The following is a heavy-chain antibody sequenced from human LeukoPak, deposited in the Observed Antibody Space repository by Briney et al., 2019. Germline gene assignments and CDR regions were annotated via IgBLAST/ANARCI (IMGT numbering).Heavy chain of an antibody. Sequence: GGSLRPSCAASGFTFSSYAMSWVRPAPGKGLEWVAAISGSGGSTYYADSVKGRFTISRDNSKNTLYLQMNSLRAEDTAVYYCAKVLGYCSGGSCYYYGMDVWGQGTTVTVSS. CDR2: ISGSGGST. J-gene: IGHJ6*01. CDR3: AKVLGYCSGGSCYYYGMDV. D-gene: IGHD2-15*01. V-gene: IGHV3-23*01. CDR1: GFTFSSYA.